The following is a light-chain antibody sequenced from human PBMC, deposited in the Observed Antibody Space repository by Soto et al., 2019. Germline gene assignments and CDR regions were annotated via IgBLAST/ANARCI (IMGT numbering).Light chain of an antibody. V-gene: IGKV1-39*01. Sequence: DIQMTQSPSSLSASVGDRVAITCRASQNIRNYLNWYQQKPGKAPRVLIYGAASLQSGVPSRFSGSGSGTNFSLTINSLQPGDYATYYCQQSYNIQALTFGGGTKVDIK. CDR2: GAA. CDR1: QNIRNY. J-gene: IGKJ4*01. CDR3: QQSYNIQALT.